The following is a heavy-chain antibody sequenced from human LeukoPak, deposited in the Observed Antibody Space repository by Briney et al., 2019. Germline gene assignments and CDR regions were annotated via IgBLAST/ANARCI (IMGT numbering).Heavy chain of an antibody. CDR2: IIPIFGTA. J-gene: IGHJ4*02. D-gene: IGHD3-3*02. CDR1: GGTFSSYA. CDR3: ARDIRGSFDY. Sequence: GASVKVSCKASGGTFSSYAISWVRQAPGQGLEWMGGIIPIFGTANYAQKFQGRVTITADESTSTAYMELSRLRSDDTAVYYCARDIRGSFDYWGQGTLVTVSS. V-gene: IGHV1-69*13.